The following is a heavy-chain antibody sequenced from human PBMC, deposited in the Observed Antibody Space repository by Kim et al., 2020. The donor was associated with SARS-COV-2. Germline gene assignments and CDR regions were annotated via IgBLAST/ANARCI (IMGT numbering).Heavy chain of an antibody. D-gene: IGHD3-3*01. Sequence: TNYAQKFQGRVTMTRDTSISTAYMELSRLRSDDTAVYYCAREWSGDAFDIWGQGTMVTVSS. J-gene: IGHJ3*02. CDR2: T. CDR3: AREWSGDAFDI. V-gene: IGHV1-2*02.